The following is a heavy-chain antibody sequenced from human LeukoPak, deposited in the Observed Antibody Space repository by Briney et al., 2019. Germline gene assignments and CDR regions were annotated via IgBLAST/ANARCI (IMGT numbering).Heavy chain of an antibody. Sequence: SETLSLTCTVSGGSISSSSYYWGWIRQPPGKGLEWIGSIYYSGSTYYNPSLKSRVTISVDTSKNQFSLKVSSVTAADTAVYYCGRLRGNDADYWGQGTLVTVPS. D-gene: IGHD1-1*01. V-gene: IGHV4-39*01. CDR2: IYYSGST. CDR3: GRLRGNDADY. J-gene: IGHJ4*02. CDR1: GGSISSSSYY.